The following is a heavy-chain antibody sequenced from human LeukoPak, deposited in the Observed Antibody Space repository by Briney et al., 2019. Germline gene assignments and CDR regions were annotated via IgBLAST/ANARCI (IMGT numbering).Heavy chain of an antibody. CDR1: GGSFSGYY. J-gene: IGHJ5*02. Sequence: SETLSLTCAVYGGSFSGYYWSWIRQPPGKGLEWIGEINHSGSTNYNPSLKRRVNISVETSKNQFSLTLSSLTAAHTAVYYCASGGVAARRGGDPWAQGPLVTVSS. D-gene: IGHD6-6*01. V-gene: IGHV4-34*01. CDR2: INHSGST. CDR3: ASGGVAARRGGDP.